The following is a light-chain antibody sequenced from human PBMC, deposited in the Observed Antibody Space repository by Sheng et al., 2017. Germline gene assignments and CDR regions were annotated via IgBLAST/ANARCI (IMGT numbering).Light chain of an antibody. Sequence: DIQMTQSPSSVSASVGDSVIITCRASQAISNWLAWYQQKPGKAPKLLISKASNLESGVPSRFSGSGSGTEFTLTISSLQPDDFATYYCQQYQSYPWTFGQGAKVEFK. J-gene: IGKJ1*01. CDR2: KAS. CDR3: QQYQSYPWT. V-gene: IGKV1-5*03. CDR1: QAISNW.